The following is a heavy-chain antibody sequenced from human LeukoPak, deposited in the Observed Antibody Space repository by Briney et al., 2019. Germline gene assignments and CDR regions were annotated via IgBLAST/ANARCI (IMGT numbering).Heavy chain of an antibody. CDR2: ISYDGSNK. CDR3: ARDHLSGDPYYFDY. V-gene: IGHV3-30*04. Sequence: GGSLRLSCAASGFTFSSFAMHWVRQAPGKGLEWVAVISYDGSNKYYADSVKGRFTISRDNSKNTLYLQMNSLRAEDTAVYYCARDHLSGDPYYFDYWGQGTLVTVSS. CDR1: GFTFSSFA. J-gene: IGHJ4*02. D-gene: IGHD2/OR15-2a*01.